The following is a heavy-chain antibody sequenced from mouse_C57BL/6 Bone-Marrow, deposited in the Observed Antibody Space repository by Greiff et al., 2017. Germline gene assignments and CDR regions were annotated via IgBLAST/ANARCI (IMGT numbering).Heavy chain of an antibody. Sequence: VQLKQSGTVLARPGASVKMSCKTSGYTFTSYWMHWVKQRPGQGLEWIGAIYPGNSDTSYNQKFKGKAKLTAVTSASTAYLELSSLTNEDTAVYYCTSTAVLGLDYWGQGTTLTVSS. CDR1: GYTFTSYW. J-gene: IGHJ2*01. CDR2: IYPGNSDT. CDR3: TSTAVLGLDY. D-gene: IGHD1-1*01. V-gene: IGHV1-5*01.